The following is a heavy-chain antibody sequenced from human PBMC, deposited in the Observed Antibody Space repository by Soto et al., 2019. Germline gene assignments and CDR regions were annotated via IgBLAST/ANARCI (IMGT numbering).Heavy chain of an antibody. D-gene: IGHD3-3*01. CDR3: ARGQAYYDFWSGYDNWFDP. CDR1: GGSISSYY. J-gene: IGHJ5*02. Sequence: SETLSLTCTVSGGSISSYYWSWIRQPPGKGLEWIGYIYYSGSTNYNPSLKSRVTISVDTSKNQFSLKLSSVTAADTAVYYCARGQAYYDFWSGYDNWFDPWGQGTLVTVSS. CDR2: IYYSGST. V-gene: IGHV4-59*01.